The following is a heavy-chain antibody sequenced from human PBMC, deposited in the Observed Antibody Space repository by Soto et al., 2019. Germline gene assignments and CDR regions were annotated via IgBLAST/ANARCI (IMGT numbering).Heavy chain of an antibody. Sequence: GGSLRLSCAASGFTFSAHAMHWVRQAPGKGLEWVSFISYDGSNKYYANSVKGRFTISRDDSKNTLYLQMNSLRPEDTAVYSCARDFPNYFFDYWGQGTMVTVYS. CDR1: GFTFSAHA. J-gene: IGHJ4*02. CDR3: ARDFPNYFFDY. CDR2: ISYDGSNK. V-gene: IGHV3-30*01. D-gene: IGHD2-8*01.